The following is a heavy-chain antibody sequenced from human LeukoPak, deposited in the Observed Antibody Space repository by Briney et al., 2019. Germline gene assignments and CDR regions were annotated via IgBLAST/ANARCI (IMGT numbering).Heavy chain of an antibody. CDR2: IWYDGSNK. D-gene: IGHD6-19*01. CDR3: AREHSGWYDCDY. CDR1: GFTFSSYG. J-gene: IGHJ4*02. Sequence: GGSLRLSCAASGFTFSSYGMHWVRQAPGKGLEWVAVIWYDGSNKYYGDSVKGRFTISRDNSKNTLYLQMNSLRAEDTAVYYCAREHSGWYDCDYWGQGTLVTVSS. V-gene: IGHV3-33*01.